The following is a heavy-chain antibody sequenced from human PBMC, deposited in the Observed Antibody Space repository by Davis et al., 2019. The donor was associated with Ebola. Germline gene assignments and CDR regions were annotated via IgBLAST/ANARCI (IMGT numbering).Heavy chain of an antibody. V-gene: IGHV5-10-1*01. CDR3: ARHGSEMATIPFDY. D-gene: IGHD5-24*01. J-gene: IGHJ4*02. CDR2: IDTSDSYT. Sequence: GESLKISCKGSGYSFTSYWISWVRQMPGKGLEWMGRIDTSDSYTKYSPSFQGHVPISADKSISTAYLQWSSLKASDTAIYYCARHGSEMATIPFDYWGQGIMVTVSS. CDR1: GYSFTSYW.